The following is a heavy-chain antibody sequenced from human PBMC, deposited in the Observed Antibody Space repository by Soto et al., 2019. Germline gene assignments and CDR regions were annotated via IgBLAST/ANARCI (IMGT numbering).Heavy chain of an antibody. Sequence: GGSLRLSCAASGFTFSSYAMSWVRQAPGKGLEWVSVINPGGDYTNYADSVKGRFTISRDNFKNTLFLQMNNLRAEDTAVYYCAKDRGDAYWGQGTLVTVSS. V-gene: IGHV3-23*01. D-gene: IGHD4-17*01. CDR1: GFTFSSYA. CDR2: INPGGDYT. J-gene: IGHJ4*02. CDR3: AKDRGDAY.